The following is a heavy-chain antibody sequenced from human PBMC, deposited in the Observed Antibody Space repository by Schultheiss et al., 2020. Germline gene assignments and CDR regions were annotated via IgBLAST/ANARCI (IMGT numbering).Heavy chain of an antibody. Sequence: SVKVSCTASGGTFSSYAISWVRQAPGQGLEWMGGIIPIFDAANYAQKFQGRVTITADESTSTAYMALTSLRSEDTAVYYCAINSEAVFGLWNYGMDVWGQGTTVTVSS. V-gene: IGHV1-69*13. CDR3: AINSEAVFGLWNYGMDV. J-gene: IGHJ6*02. CDR1: GGTFSSYA. CDR2: IIPIFDAA. D-gene: IGHD3/OR15-3a*01.